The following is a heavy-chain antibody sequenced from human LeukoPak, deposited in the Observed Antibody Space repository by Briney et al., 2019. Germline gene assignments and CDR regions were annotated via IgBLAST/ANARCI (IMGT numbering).Heavy chain of an antibody. J-gene: IGHJ6*03. D-gene: IGHD3-22*01. CDR3: ARDRDSSGYYYFHYYMDV. Sequence: ASVKASCKASGYTFTSYGISWVRQAPGQGLEWMGWISAYNGNTKYAQKLQGRVTMTTDTSTRTAYMKLRRLRSDDTAVYYCARDRDSSGYYYFHYYMDVWGKGTTVTVSS. CDR2: ISAYNGNT. V-gene: IGHV1-18*01. CDR1: GYTFTSYG.